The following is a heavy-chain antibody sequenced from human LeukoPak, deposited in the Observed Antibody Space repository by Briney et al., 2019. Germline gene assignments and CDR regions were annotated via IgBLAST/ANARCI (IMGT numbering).Heavy chain of an antibody. CDR2: ITHSGST. Sequence: PSETLSLTCAVYGGSLSSYYCSWIRQPPGKGLEWIGHITHSGSTNYNPSLKSRVTISVDTSKNQFSLKLSSVTAADTAVYYCARRSVECDAFDIWGQGTMVTVSS. D-gene: IGHD3-10*01. CDR1: GGSLSSYY. J-gene: IGHJ3*02. V-gene: IGHV4-34*01. CDR3: ARRSVECDAFDI.